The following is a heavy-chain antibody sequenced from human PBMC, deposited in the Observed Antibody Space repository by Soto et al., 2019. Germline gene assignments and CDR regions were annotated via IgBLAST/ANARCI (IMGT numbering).Heavy chain of an antibody. CDR1: GYTFFTYD. CDR2: ISTYSGDT. D-gene: IGHD5-12*01. CDR3: ARHHGPTTSENWFDP. V-gene: IGHV1-18*01. Sequence: QVHLVQSGVEVKTPGASVKVSCQASGYTFFTYDISWVRQAPGQGLEWMGWISTYSGDTKYAQRFQGRVTDTTDASTTTAYLELRSRGSDDTAVYYCARHHGPTTSENWFDPWGQGTLVTVSS. J-gene: IGHJ5*02.